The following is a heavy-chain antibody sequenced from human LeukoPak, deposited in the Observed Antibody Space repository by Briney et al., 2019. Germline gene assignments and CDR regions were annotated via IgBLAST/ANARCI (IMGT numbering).Heavy chain of an antibody. Sequence: GGSLRLSCAASGFTFSNYAMSWIRQAPGKGLEWVSGISGSAGGTYYADFVKGRFTISRDNSQNTLYLQMNSLRAEDTAVYYCAKGLRRDAFDIWGQGTMVTVSS. CDR2: ISGSAGGT. CDR1: GFTFSNYA. CDR3: AKGLRRDAFDI. V-gene: IGHV3-23*01. J-gene: IGHJ3*02.